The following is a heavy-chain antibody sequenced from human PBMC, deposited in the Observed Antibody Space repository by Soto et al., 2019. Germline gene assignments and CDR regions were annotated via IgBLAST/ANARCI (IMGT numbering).Heavy chain of an antibody. D-gene: IGHD3-3*01. Sequence: PGGSLRLSCAASGFTFSSYEMNWVRQAPGKGLEWVSYISSSGSTIYYAGSVKGRFTISRDNAKNSLYLQMNSLRAEDTAVYYCARNPGEIFTADYYGMDVWGQGTTVTVSS. J-gene: IGHJ6*02. CDR1: GFTFSSYE. V-gene: IGHV3-48*03. CDR2: ISSSGSTI. CDR3: ARNPGEIFTADYYGMDV.